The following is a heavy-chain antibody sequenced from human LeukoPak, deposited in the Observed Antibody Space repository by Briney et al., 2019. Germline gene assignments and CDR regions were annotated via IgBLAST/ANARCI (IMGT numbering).Heavy chain of an antibody. D-gene: IGHD3-10*01. CDR2: IYHSGST. CDR1: GGSISSGGYS. Sequence: PSQTLSLTCAVSGGSISSGGYSWSWIRQPPGKGLEWIGYIYHSGSTYYNPSLKSRVTISVDRSKNQFSLKLNSVTAADTAVYYCARDGSGSSLPFGIWGQGTMVTVSS. CDR3: ARDGSGSSLPFGI. V-gene: IGHV4-30-2*01. J-gene: IGHJ3*02.